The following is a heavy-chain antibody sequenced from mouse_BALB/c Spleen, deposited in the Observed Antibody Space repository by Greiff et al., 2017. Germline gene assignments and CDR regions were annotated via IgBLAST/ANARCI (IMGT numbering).Heavy chain of an antibody. V-gene: IGHV7-3*02. Sequence: EVQRVESGGGLVQPGGSLRLSCATSGFTFTDYYMSWVRQPPGKELEWLGFIRNKANGYTTEYSASVKGRFTISRDNSQSILYLQMNTLRAEDSATYYCARASYSDYWGQGTTLTVSS. CDR3: ARASYSDY. CDR1: GFTFTDYY. J-gene: IGHJ2*01. CDR2: IRNKANGYTT.